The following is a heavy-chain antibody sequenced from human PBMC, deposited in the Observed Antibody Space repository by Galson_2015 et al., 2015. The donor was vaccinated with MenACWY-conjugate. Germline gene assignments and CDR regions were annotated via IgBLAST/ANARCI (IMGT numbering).Heavy chain of an antibody. V-gene: IGHV4-4*02. CDR3: VRVHREATGFDY. D-gene: IGHD5-12*01. J-gene: IGHJ4*01. CDR1: GDSISSINW. CDR2: IYHTGHT. Sequence: SETLSLTCVVSGDSISSINWWSWVRQSPGKGLAWIGEIYHTGHTRYNPFLKSRLTISVDKSKTQFSMKLTSVTAADTAVYYCVRVHREATGFDYWGHGTLVTVSS.